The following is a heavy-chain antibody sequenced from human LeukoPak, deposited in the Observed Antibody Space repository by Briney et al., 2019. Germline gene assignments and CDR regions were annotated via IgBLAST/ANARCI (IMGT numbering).Heavy chain of an antibody. V-gene: IGHV1-8*02. CDR2: MNPNSGNT. CDR1: GYTFTGHY. D-gene: IGHD3-22*01. J-gene: IGHJ4*02. CDR3: ARVTPFSYYDSSGSRTFDY. Sequence: ASVKVSCKASGYTFTGHYLHWVRQAPGQGLEWMGWMNPNSGNTAYAQKFQGRVTMTRNTSISTAYMELSSLRSEDTAVYYCARVTPFSYYDSSGSRTFDYWGQGTLVTVSS.